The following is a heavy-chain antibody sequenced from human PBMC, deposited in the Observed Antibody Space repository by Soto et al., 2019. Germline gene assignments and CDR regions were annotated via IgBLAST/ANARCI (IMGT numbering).Heavy chain of an antibody. D-gene: IGHD3-16*02. J-gene: IGHJ1*01. Sequence: EWVSYISSSSSTIYYADSVKGRFTISRDNAKNSLYLQMNSLRDEDTAVYYCAREYDYVWESYRLNRFSPWGRGTLLTGSS. CDR2: ISSSSSTI. CDR3: AREYDYVWESYRLNRFSP. V-gene: IGHV3-48*02.